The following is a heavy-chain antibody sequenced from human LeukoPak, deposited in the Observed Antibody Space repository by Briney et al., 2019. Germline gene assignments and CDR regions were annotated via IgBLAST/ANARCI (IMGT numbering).Heavy chain of an antibody. CDR3: AKLQYSRPGNY. V-gene: IGHV3-23*01. D-gene: IGHD6-6*01. CDR1: GFSFSDYS. Sequence: PGGSLRLSCAASGFSFSDYSMNWFRQAPGKGLEWVSAISGSGGSTYYADSVKGRFTISRDNSKNTLYLQMNSLRAEDTAVYYCAKLQYSRPGNYWGQGTLVTVSS. CDR2: ISGSGGST. J-gene: IGHJ4*02.